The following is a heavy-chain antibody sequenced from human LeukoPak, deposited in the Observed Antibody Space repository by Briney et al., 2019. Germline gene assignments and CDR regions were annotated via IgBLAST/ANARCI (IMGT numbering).Heavy chain of an antibody. Sequence: PGGSLRLSCAASGFTFSSYAMSWVRQAPGKGREWVSAISGSGGSTYYADSVKGRFTISRDNAKNSLYLQMNSLGAEDTAVYYCARDYYYYMDVWGKGTTVTVSS. CDR1: GFTFSSYA. CDR3: ARDYYYYMDV. V-gene: IGHV3-23*01. CDR2: ISGSGGST. J-gene: IGHJ6*03.